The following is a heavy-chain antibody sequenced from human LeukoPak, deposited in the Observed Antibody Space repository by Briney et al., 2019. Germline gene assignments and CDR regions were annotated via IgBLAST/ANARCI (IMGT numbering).Heavy chain of an antibody. CDR2: ISHSGST. Sequence: SETLSLTCAVYGGPFSGYYWSWIRQPPGKGLEWIGEISHSGSTNYNPSLKSRVTISVDTSKNQFSLKLSSVTAADTAVYYCARGQTIVGATGDFWGQGTLVTVSS. V-gene: IGHV4-34*01. CDR3: ARGQTIVGATGDF. CDR1: GGPFSGYY. J-gene: IGHJ4*02. D-gene: IGHD1-26*01.